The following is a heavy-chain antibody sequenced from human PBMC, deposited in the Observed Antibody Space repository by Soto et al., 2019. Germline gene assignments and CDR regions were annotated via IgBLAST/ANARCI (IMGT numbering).Heavy chain of an antibody. V-gene: IGHV3-23*01. CDR2: ISDGYDGP. J-gene: IGHJ4*02. CDR3: ANGAIGIVPALDF. D-gene: IGHD1-26*01. Sequence: GGSLRLSCAASGFTFSSYAMTWVRQAPGKGLEWISSISDGYDGPYYADSVKGRFTISRDNSKSTVSLQMNSLRADDTALYYTANGAIGIVPALDFWGQGTLVTVSS. CDR1: GFTFSSYA.